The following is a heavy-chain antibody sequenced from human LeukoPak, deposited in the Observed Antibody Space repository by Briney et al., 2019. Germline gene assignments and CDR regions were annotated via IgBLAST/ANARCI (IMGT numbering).Heavy chain of an antibody. CDR2: ISTGGNT. V-gene: IGHV3-53*01. CDR1: GFTVDSNY. CDR3: ARGDDSGYYDYFDY. J-gene: IGHJ4*02. D-gene: IGHD3-22*01. Sequence: GGSLRLSCAASGFTVDSNYLSWVRQVPGKGLEWVSTISTGGNTYYAASVKGRFTISRDFSKNTVFLHMNSLRAEDTAMYYCARGDDSGYYDYFDYWGQGALVTVSS.